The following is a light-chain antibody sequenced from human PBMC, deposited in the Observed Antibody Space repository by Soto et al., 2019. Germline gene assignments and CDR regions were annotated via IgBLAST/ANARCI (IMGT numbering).Light chain of an antibody. V-gene: IGKV1-39*01. CDR1: QSISSY. Sequence: DIQMTQSPSSLSASVGARVTITCRASQSISSYLNWYKQKPGKAPKILIYAASSLQSGVPSRFSGSGSGTDFTLTISSLQPDDFATYYCQQSYSTPPTFGQGTRLEI. CDR2: AAS. J-gene: IGKJ5*01. CDR3: QQSYSTPPT.